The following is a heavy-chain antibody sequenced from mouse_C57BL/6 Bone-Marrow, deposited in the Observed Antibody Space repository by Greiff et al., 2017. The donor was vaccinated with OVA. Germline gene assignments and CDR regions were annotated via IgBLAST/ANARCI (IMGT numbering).Heavy chain of an antibody. CDR2: IDPENGDT. Sequence: EVQRVESGAELVRPGASVKLSCTASGFNIKDDYMHWVKQRPEQGLEWIGWIDPENGDTEYASMFQGKATITADTSSNTAYLQLSSLTSEDTAVYYCTTEKYYFDYWGQGTTLTVSS. J-gene: IGHJ2*01. D-gene: IGHD1-3*01. CDR1: GFNIKDDY. V-gene: IGHV14-4*01. CDR3: TTEKYYFDY.